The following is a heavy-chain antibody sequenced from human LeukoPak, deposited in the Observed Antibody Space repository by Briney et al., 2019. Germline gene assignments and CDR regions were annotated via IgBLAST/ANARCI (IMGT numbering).Heavy chain of an antibody. CDR2: ISGNSGRI. J-gene: IGHJ4*02. Sequence: PGGSLRLSCAASGFTFDDYAIHWVRQAPGKGLEWVSGISGNSGRIDYVDSVKGRFTISRDNAKNSLYLQMNSLRAEDTAVYYCARAQQTDYWGQGTLVTVSS. V-gene: IGHV3-9*01. CDR3: ARAQQTDY. CDR1: GFTFDDYA. D-gene: IGHD6-13*01.